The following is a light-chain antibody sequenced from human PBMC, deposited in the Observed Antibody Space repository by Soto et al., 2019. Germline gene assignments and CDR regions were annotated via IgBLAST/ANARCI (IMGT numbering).Light chain of an antibody. Sequence: VLAQPASVSGSPGLTITISCTGTSSDVGAYNYISWYQQPPGKAPKLIVYEGSKRPSGVSSRFSGSNSGNTASLTISGLQVEDEADYYCCSYASTNTFVFGTGTKVTVL. CDR1: SSDVGAYNY. CDR2: EGS. CDR3: CSYASTNTFV. V-gene: IGLV2-23*03. J-gene: IGLJ1*01.